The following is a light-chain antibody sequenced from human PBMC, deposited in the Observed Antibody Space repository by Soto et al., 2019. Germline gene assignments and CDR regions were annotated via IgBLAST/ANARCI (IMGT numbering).Light chain of an antibody. CDR1: SSDVGSYNL. CDR2: EGN. Sequence: QSALTQPTSVSGSPGQSITISCTGTSSDVGSYNLVSWYQQHPGKAPKLMIYEGNKRPSGVSNRFSGSKSGNTASLTISGLQAEDEADYYCCSYAGSSTFYVFGTGTKAPS. V-gene: IGLV2-23*01. J-gene: IGLJ1*01. CDR3: CSYAGSSTFYV.